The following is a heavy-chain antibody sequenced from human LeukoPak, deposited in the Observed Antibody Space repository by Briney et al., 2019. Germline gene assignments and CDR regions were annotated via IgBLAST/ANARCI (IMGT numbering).Heavy chain of an antibody. CDR2: INIDGDST. Sequence: PGRSLRLSRAASGFTFSNYWMHWVRQAPGKGLVWVARINIDGDSTTYADSVKGRFTISRDNAKNTLYLQMNSLRAEDTAVYYCASYRSDSRLDLCWGQGTLVTVSS. D-gene: IGHD1-7*01. V-gene: IGHV3-74*01. CDR3: ASYRSDSRLDLC. CDR1: GFTFSNYW. J-gene: IGHJ4*02.